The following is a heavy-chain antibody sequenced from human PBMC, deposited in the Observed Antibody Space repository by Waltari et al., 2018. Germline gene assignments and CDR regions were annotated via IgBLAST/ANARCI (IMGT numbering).Heavy chain of an antibody. CDR3: ARGLVGYCSSTSCYPGYYYYYYMDV. Sequence: QVQLQQWGAGLLKPSETLSLTCAVYGGSFSGYYWSWIRQPQGKGPEWIGEINHSGSTNYNPSLKSRVTISVDTSKNQFSLKLSSVTAADTAVYYCARGLVGYCSSTSCYPGYYYYYYMDVWGKGTTVTISS. CDR2: INHSGST. V-gene: IGHV4-34*01. CDR1: GGSFSGYY. J-gene: IGHJ6*03. D-gene: IGHD2-2*01.